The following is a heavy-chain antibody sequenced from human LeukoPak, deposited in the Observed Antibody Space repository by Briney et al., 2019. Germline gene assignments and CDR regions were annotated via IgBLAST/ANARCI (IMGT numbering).Heavy chain of an antibody. CDR3: ARALGRVGYFDY. D-gene: IGHD1-26*01. Sequence: AGSLTLSCAASGFTFDDYGRSWVRQAPGKGLEWVSGINWNGGSTGYADSVKGRFTISRDNAKNSLHLQMNSLTAEDTALYYCARALGRVGYFDYWGQGTLVTVSS. CDR1: GFTFDDYG. J-gene: IGHJ4*02. CDR2: INWNGGST. V-gene: IGHV3-20*04.